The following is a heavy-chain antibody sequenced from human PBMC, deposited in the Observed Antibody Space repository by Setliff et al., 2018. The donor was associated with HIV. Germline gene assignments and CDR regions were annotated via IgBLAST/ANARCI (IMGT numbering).Heavy chain of an antibody. D-gene: IGHD5-18*01. J-gene: IGHJ4*02. CDR1: GVSITSHY. CDR3: ASTGGYSYGFFDS. Sequence: SETLSLTCTVSGVSITSHYWSWVRQPPGTGLEWIGYIYYSGTTNYNPSLKSRVTISVDMSKNQFSLRLSSVTAADTAVYYCASTGGYSYGFFDSWGQGALVTVS. CDR2: IYYSGTT. V-gene: IGHV4-59*11.